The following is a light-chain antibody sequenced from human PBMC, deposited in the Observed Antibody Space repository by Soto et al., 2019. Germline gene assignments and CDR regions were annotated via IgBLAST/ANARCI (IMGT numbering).Light chain of an antibody. J-gene: IGKJ3*01. CDR3: QQYGSSPPRFA. V-gene: IGKV3-20*01. CDR1: QSVSSSY. CDR2: GAS. Sequence: EIVLTQSPGTLSLSPGERATLSCRASQSVSSSYLAWYQQKPGQAPSLLLYGASSRPTGTPDRFSGSGSGTDFTLTISRLEPEDFALYYCQQYGSSPPRFAFGPGTKVDIK.